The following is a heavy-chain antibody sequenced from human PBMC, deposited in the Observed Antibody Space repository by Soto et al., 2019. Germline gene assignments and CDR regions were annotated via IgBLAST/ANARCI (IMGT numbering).Heavy chain of an antibody. V-gene: IGHV3-15*01. CDR3: TTNSWNFDEFGYYYGMDV. D-gene: IGHD1-7*01. CDR2: IKSKTDGGTT. Sequence: GGSLRLSCAASGFTFSNAWMSWVRQAPGKGLEWVGRIKSKTDGGTTDYAAPVKGRFTISRDDSKNTLYLQMNSPKTEDTALYYCTTNSWNFDEFGYYYGMDVWGQGTTVTVSS. J-gene: IGHJ6*02. CDR1: GFTFSNAW.